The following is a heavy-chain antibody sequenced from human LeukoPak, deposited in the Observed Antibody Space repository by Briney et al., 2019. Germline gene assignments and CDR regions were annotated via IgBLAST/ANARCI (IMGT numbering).Heavy chain of an antibody. V-gene: IGHV1-8*01. J-gene: IGHJ5*02. CDR1: GYTFTSYD. CDR2: MNPNSGNT. D-gene: IGHD3-10*01. CDR3: ARGSPRITMAINWFDP. Sequence: ASVKVSCKASGYTFTSYDINWVRQATGQGLEWMGWMNPNSGNTGYAQKFQGRVTMTRNTSISTAYMELSSLRSEDTAVYYCARGSPRITMAINWFDPWGQGTLVTVSS.